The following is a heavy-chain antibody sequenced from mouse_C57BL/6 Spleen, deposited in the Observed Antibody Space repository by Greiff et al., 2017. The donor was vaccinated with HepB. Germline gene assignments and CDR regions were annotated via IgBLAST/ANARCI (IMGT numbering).Heavy chain of an antibody. CDR2: IYPGSGNT. D-gene: IGHD2-12*01. CDR1: GYTFTDYY. CDR3: AAYAYSDY. V-gene: IGHV1-76*01. Sequence: VQLQQSGAELVRPGASVKLSCKASGYTFTDYYINWVKQRPGQGLEWIARIYPGSGNTYYNEKFKGKATLTAEKSSSTAYMQLSSLTSEDSAVYFCAAYAYSDYWGEDTTLTVSS. J-gene: IGHJ2*01.